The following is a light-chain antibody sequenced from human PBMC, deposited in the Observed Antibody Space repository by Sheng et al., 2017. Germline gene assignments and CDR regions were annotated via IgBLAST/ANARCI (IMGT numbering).Light chain of an antibody. V-gene: IGLV3-21*02. CDR3: QVWDTSNDHVV. Sequence: SYVLTQPPSVSVAPGQTATITCGGXDIGSKSVHWYHQKPGQAPVLVVHDDTDRPSGIPERFSGSNSGNTAALTISRVEAGDEADYYCQVWDTSNDHVVFGGGTKLTVL. CDR1: DIGSKS. CDR2: DDT. J-gene: IGLJ2*01.